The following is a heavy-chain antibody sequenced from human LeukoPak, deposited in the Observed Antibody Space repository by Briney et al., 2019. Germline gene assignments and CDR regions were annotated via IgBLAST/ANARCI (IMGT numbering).Heavy chain of an antibody. V-gene: IGHV1-18*01. CDR3: AKDWHILTGRNCFDP. Sequence: ASVKVSCKASGYTFTSYGINWVRQAPGQGLEWMGWVSPYNGDTNYAQKFQGRVTMSTDPSTNTAYMELRSLRFDDTAIYYCAKDWHILTGRNCFDPWGQGTLVTVSS. CDR2: VSPYNGDT. D-gene: IGHD3-9*01. J-gene: IGHJ5*02. CDR1: GYTFTSYG.